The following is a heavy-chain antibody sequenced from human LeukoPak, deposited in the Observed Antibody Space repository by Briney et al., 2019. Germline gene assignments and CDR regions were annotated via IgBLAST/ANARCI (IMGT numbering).Heavy chain of an antibody. CDR2: IYYSGST. CDR1: GGSISSYY. V-gene: IGHV4-59*05. Sequence: SETLSLTCTVSGGSISSYYWSWIRQPPGKGLEWIGSIYYSGSTYYNPSLKSRVTISVDTSKNQFSLKLSSVTAADTAVYYCARHRYYYRSGSYYGAPYYMDVWGKGTTVTISS. D-gene: IGHD3-10*01. CDR3: ARHRYYYRSGSYYGAPYYMDV. J-gene: IGHJ6*03.